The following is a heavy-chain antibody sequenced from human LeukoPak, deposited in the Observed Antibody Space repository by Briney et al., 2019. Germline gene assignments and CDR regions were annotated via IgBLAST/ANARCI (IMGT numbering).Heavy chain of an antibody. J-gene: IGHJ5*02. V-gene: IGHV3-30*18. Sequence: GGSLRLSCAASGFTFSSYGMHWVRQAPGKGLEWVAVISYDGSNKYYADSVKGRFTISRDNSKNTLYLQMNSLRAEDTAVYYCAKDQNGEDFDDPWGQGTLVTVSS. D-gene: IGHD3-9*01. CDR3: AKDQNGEDFDDP. CDR2: ISYDGSNK. CDR1: GFTFSSYG.